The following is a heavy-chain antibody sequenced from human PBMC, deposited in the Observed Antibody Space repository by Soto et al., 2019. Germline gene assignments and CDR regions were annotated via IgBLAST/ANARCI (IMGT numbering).Heavy chain of an antibody. CDR3: ARQMGGIYGLPYYFDY. D-gene: IGHD1-26*01. CDR1: GFSLSPNTMR. J-gene: IGHJ4*02. Sequence: SGPTLVNPTETLTVTCTFSGFSLSPNTMRVSWIRQPPGKALEWLARIDWDDNKFYSTSLKTRLAISRDTSKNQVVLTMTNMDPVDTATYYCARQMGGIYGLPYYFDYWGQGTMVTVYS. V-gene: IGHV2-70*04. CDR2: IDWDDNK.